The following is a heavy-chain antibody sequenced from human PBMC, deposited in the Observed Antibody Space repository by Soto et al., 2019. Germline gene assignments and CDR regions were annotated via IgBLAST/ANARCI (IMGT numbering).Heavy chain of an antibody. J-gene: IGHJ6*02. D-gene: IGHD3-9*01. CDR1: GYTFTGYY. V-gene: IGHV1-2*02. CDR3: ARDARGTRGFDEMDI. CDR2: INPNSGGT. Sequence: ASVKVSCKASGYTFTGYYMHWVRQAPGQGLEWMGWINPNSGGTNYAQKFQGRVTMTRDTSFNLVYMEMSGLMSDDTAVYYCARDARGTRGFDEMDIWGQGTTVTSP.